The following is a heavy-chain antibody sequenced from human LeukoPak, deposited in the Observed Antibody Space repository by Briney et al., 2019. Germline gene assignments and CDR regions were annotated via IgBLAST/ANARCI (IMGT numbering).Heavy chain of an antibody. J-gene: IGHJ5*02. CDR2: IYHSGST. D-gene: IGHD6-6*01. V-gene: IGHV4-38-2*02. Sequence: PSETLSLTCTVSGYSISSGYYWGWIRQPPGKGLEWIGSIYHSGSTYYNPSLKSRVTISVDTSKNHFSLKQRSVTAADTAVYYCARVPHSSSSEWFDPWGQGTLVTVSS. CDR1: GYSISSGYY. CDR3: ARVPHSSSSEWFDP.